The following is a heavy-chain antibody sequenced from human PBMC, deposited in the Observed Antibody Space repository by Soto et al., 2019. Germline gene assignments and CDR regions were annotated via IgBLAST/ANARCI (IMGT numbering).Heavy chain of an antibody. J-gene: IGHJ4*02. D-gene: IGHD6-13*01. V-gene: IGHV3-23*01. CDR1: GFTFSDYG. CDR2: ISGSAGNT. Sequence: EVHLLESGGGLVQPGGSLRLSCAASGFTFSDYGMNWVRQAPGKRLEWVAAISGSAGNTYYADSVKGRFSTSRDNSKSTLYLEMNSLRVEDTAMYYCAKTFGSNWLPEYWGQGTLVTVSS. CDR3: AKTFGSNWLPEY.